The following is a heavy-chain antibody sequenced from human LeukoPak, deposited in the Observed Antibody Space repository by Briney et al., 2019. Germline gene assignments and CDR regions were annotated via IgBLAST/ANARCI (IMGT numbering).Heavy chain of an antibody. CDR3: ARIPRSAIFGVVIDRLFDY. V-gene: IGHV1-2*02. Sequence: ASVKVSCKASGYTFTGYYMHWVRQAPGQGLEWMGWINPNSGGTNYAQKLQGRVTMTTDTSTGTAYMELRSLRSDDTAVYYCARIPRSAIFGVVIDRLFDYWGQGTLVTVSS. D-gene: IGHD3-3*02. J-gene: IGHJ4*02. CDR1: GYTFTGYY. CDR2: INPNSGGT.